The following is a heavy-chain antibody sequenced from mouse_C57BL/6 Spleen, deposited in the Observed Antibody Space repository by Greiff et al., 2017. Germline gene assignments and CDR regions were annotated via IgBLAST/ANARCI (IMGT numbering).Heavy chain of an antibody. V-gene: IGHV1-55*01. J-gene: IGHJ3*01. CDR3: ARSGYGYDRAWVAY. Sequence: QVQLKQPGAELVKPGASVKMSCKASGYTFTSYWITWVKQRPGQGLEWIGDIYPGSGSTNYNEKFKSKATLTVDTSSSTAYMQLSSLTSEDSSVYYCARSGYGYDRAWVAYWGQGTLVTVSA. CDR2: IYPGSGST. CDR1: GYTFTSYW. D-gene: IGHD2-2*01.